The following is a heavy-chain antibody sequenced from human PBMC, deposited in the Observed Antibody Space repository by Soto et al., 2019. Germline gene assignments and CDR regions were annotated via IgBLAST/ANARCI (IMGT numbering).Heavy chain of an antibody. CDR2: IHPGDSDT. D-gene: IGHD3-10*01. J-gene: IGHJ6*02. Sequence: GELKQISYRGSEGNFISYGVDWVSQKTGKGVEWMGNIHPGDSDTRYRPPLQGQVTVSADKSISTTSRQWSSLKASDTAMYYCARWLPLYGSGSYYWRSPDYYYGMDVWGQGTTVTVSS. V-gene: IGHV5-51*01. CDR3: ARWLPLYGSGSYYWRSPDYYYGMDV. CDR1: EGNFISYG.